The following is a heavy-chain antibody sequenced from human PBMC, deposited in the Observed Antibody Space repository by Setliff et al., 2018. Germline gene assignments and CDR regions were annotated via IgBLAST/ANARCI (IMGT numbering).Heavy chain of an antibody. V-gene: IGHV4-39*07. D-gene: IGHD4-17*01. J-gene: IGHJ3*02. Sequence: PSETLSLTCTVSGGSIDSGDYYWNWIRQPPGKGLEWTGSIYYRGSTFIYPSLRSRVTISADTSKNQFSLKLTSVTAADTAMYYCARVYGENDLPDIWGQGTMVTVSS. CDR2: IYYRGST. CDR1: GGSIDSGDYY. CDR3: ARVYGENDLPDI.